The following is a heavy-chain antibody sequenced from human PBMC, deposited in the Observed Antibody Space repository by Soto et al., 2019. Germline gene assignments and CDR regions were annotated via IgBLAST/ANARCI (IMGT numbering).Heavy chain of an antibody. CDR1: GDSFGSYW. Sequence: EVQLVQSGAEVKKPGESLKISCKGSGDSFGSYWIGWVRQMPGKGVEWMGNIFPGDSETRYSPSFQGQVTISADKSINTAYLQWSSLKASDTAMYYCASHAPFTSDDALDIWGQGTMVPVSP. D-gene: IGHD3-16*01. CDR3: ASHAPFTSDDALDI. CDR2: IFPGDSET. V-gene: IGHV5-51*03. J-gene: IGHJ3*02.